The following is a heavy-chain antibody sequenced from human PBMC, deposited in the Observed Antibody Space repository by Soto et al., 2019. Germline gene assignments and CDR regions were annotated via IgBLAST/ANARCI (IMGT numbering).Heavy chain of an antibody. CDR1: GYTFTNFY. CDR3: ARTNPVVTPLSWDF. D-gene: IGHD4-4*01. CDR2: INPISGSA. Sequence: QVQLMQSGAEVRKPGASVKVSCKASGYTFTNFYMHWVRQTHGQGFEWMGVINPISGSADYALTFQGRITMTRDTSTSTVFMELSSLTSEDTAVYFCARTNPVVTPLSWDFWGQGTQVTVSS. J-gene: IGHJ4*02. V-gene: IGHV1-46*01.